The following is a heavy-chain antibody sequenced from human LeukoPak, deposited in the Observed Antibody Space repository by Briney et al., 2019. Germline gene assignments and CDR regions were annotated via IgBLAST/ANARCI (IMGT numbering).Heavy chain of an antibody. Sequence: GGSLRLSCVASGFTFSSYSMHWVRQGSGKGLVWVSRINTDESGKTYADSVKGRFTISRDNAKNTLYLQMISLRAEDTAVYYCARGGPYSNVFDYWGQGTLVTVSS. V-gene: IGHV3-74*01. CDR1: GFTFSSYS. D-gene: IGHD4-11*01. CDR3: ARGGPYSNVFDY. CDR2: INTDESGK. J-gene: IGHJ4*02.